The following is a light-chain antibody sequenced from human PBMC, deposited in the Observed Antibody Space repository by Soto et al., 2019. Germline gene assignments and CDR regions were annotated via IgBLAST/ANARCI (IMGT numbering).Light chain of an antibody. V-gene: IGLV2-14*01. Sequence: QSALTQPASVSGSLGQSITISCPGSNRDIGAYNLVSWYQQYPDTAPKLIIYEVRNRPSGVSYRFTGSRSGNTASLTISALQADDEATFYCSSYTTTSTLLFGGGTKLTVL. J-gene: IGLJ3*02. CDR2: EVR. CDR1: NRDIGAYNL. CDR3: SSYTTTSTLL.